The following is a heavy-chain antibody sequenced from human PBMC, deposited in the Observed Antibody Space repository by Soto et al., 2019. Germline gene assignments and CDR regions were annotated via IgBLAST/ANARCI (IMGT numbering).Heavy chain of an antibody. CDR1: GYTFTDYA. Sequence: GASVKVSCKTSGYTFTDYAIYWVRQAPGQRLEWMGWIATGNGNTKFSQKFQGRVTITRDTSATTAYMELTSLRSEDTAVYYCAKGSRMWTPDYWGQGTLVTV. CDR3: AKGSRMWTPDY. CDR2: IATGNGNT. J-gene: IGHJ4*02. D-gene: IGHD2-21*01. V-gene: IGHV1-3*04.